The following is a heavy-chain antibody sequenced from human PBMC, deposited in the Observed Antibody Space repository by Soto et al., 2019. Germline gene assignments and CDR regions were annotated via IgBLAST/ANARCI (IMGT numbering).Heavy chain of an antibody. CDR1: GGSISSYY. Sequence: PSETVSLTCTVSGGSISSYYWSWIRQPPGKGLEWIGYIYYSGSTNYNPSLKSRVTISVDTSKNQFSLKLSSVTAADTAVYYCARAAITMVRGVMNNYYYYYMDVWGKGTTVTVSS. D-gene: IGHD3-10*01. V-gene: IGHV4-59*08. J-gene: IGHJ6*03. CDR2: IYYSGST. CDR3: ARAAITMVRGVMNNYYYYYMDV.